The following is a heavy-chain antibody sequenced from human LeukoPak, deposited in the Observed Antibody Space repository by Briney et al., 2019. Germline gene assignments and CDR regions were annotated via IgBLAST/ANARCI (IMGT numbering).Heavy chain of an antibody. V-gene: IGHV1-2*02. Sequence: ASVKVSCKASGHKFADYYLHWVRQAPGQGLEWMGWIHPGTGDPNYAQKFQGRVTVTRDTSISTVYMELIRLRSDDTAVYYCASYAAGYNWLKVWGQGTLVTVSS. CDR3: ASYAAGYNWLKV. J-gene: IGHJ4*02. CDR2: IHPGTGDP. CDR1: GHKFADYY. D-gene: IGHD1-1*01.